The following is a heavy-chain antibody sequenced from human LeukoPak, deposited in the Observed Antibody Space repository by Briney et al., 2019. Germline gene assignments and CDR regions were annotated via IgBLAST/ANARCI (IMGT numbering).Heavy chain of an antibody. CDR2: IYYSGST. V-gene: IGHV4-59*01. CDR3: ARGRALYYDILTGYPLFDY. CDR1: GGSISSYY. J-gene: IGHJ4*02. Sequence: PSETLSLTCTVSGGSISSYYWSWIRQPPGKGLEWIGYIYYSGSTNYNPSLKSRVTISVDTSKNQFSLKLSSVTAADTAVYYCARGRALYYDILTGYPLFDYWGQGTLVTVSS. D-gene: IGHD3-9*01.